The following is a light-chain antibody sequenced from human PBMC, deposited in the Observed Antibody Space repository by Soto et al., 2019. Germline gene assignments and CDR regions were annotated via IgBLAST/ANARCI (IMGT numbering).Light chain of an antibody. CDR3: GAWDNSLTVVV. CDR1: SSDVGGYNY. Sequence: QSALTQPASVSGSPGQSITISCTGTSSDVGGYNYVSWYQQHPGKAPKLMIYEVSNRPSGVSNRFSGSKSGNTASLTISGLQAEDEADYYCGAWDNSLTVVVFGGGTKLTVL. J-gene: IGLJ2*01. CDR2: EVS. V-gene: IGLV2-14*01.